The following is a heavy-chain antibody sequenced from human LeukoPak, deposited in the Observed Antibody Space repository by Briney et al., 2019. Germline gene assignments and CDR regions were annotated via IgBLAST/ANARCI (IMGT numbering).Heavy chain of an antibody. D-gene: IGHD5-12*01. Sequence: PSETLSLTCTVSGYSISSGYYWGWIRQPPGKGLEWIGSIYHSGNSYYNPSLESRVTISVDTSKNQFSLKLTSVTAADTAVYYCAREDGSSGYDDFWGQGTLVTVSS. CDR1: GYSISSGYY. CDR3: AREDGSSGYDDF. CDR2: IYHSGNS. J-gene: IGHJ4*02. V-gene: IGHV4-38-2*02.